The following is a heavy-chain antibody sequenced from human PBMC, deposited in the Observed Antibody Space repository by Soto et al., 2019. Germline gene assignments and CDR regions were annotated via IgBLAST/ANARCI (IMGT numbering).Heavy chain of an antibody. CDR2: ISSHGGST. CDR1: GFTFSSYA. D-gene: IGHD3-3*01. V-gene: IGHV3-64*01. CDR3: ARALGYYSSDY. J-gene: IGHJ4*02. Sequence: LSPSCPDSGFTFSSYAMHWVRQAPGKGLEYVSAISSHGGSTYYANSVKGRFTISRDNSKNTLYLQMGSLRAEDMAVYYCARALGYYSSDYWGQGTLVTVSS.